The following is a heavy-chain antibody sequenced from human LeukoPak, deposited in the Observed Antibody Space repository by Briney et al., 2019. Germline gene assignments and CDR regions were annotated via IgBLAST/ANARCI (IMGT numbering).Heavy chain of an antibody. J-gene: IGHJ4*02. Sequence: GVSLKISCKGSGYSFTSYWIGWVRQMPGKGLEWMGIIYPGDSDTRYSPSFQGQVTISADKSISTAYLQWSSLKASDTAMYYCARLLGYCSGGSCQHLDYWGQGTLVTVSS. CDR1: GYSFTSYW. CDR3: ARLLGYCSGGSCQHLDY. CDR2: IYPGDSDT. V-gene: IGHV5-51*01. D-gene: IGHD2-15*01.